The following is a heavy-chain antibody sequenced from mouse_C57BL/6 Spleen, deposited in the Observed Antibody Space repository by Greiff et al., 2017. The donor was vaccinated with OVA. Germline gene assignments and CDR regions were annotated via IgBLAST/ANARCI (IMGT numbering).Heavy chain of an antibody. CDR3: AKKTAHTPSGY. J-gene: IGHJ2*01. Sequence: QVQLQQSGAELVRPGASVTLSCKASGYTFTDYEMHWVKQTPVHGLEWIGAIDPETGGTAYNQKFKGKAILTADKSSSTAYMELRSLTSEGSAVYNCAKKTAHTPSGYRGQGTTLTVSS. V-gene: IGHV1-15*01. CDR2: IDPETGGT. CDR1: GYTFTDYE. D-gene: IGHD3-2*02.